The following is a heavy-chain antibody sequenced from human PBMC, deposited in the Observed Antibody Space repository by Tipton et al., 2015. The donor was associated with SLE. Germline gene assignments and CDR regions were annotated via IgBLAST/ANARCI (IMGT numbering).Heavy chain of an antibody. D-gene: IGHD3-22*01. J-gene: IGHJ4*02. CDR3: ARAGERSGYYYGY. CDR1: GGSLSGYY. CDR2: INHSVSA. V-gene: IGHV4-34*01. Sequence: TLSLTCAVFGGSLSGYYWCWMRQLPGKGLEWIGEINHSVSANYNPSLKSRVTISVDTSKNQFSLKLTSVTAADTAMYYCARAGERSGYYYGYWGQGALVSVSS.